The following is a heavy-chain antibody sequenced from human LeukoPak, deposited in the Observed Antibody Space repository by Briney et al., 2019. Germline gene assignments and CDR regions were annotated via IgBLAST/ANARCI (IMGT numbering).Heavy chain of an antibody. D-gene: IGHD5-12*01. CDR2: IYYSGST. J-gene: IGHJ4*02. Sequence: SETLSLTCAVYGGSFSGYYWTWIRQPPGNGLEWIGIIYYSGSTYYNPSLKSRVTISLDTSQNQFSLKLSSVTAADTAVYYCARYHSGYDDYWGQGTLVTVSS. CDR3: ARYHSGYDDY. CDR1: GGSFSGYY. V-gene: IGHV4-34*01.